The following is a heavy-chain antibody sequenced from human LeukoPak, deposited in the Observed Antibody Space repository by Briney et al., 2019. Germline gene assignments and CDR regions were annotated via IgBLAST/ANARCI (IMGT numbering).Heavy chain of an antibody. CDR2: INPNTGNP. Sequence: ASVKVSCKTSGYTFTNYAMNWVRQAPGQGLEWMGWINPNTGNPAYAQGFTGRFVFSLDASVSTAYLQISSLEAEDTAVYYCARAIMHLGELSLPSYWGQGTLVTVSS. CDR3: ARAIMHLGELSLPSY. CDR1: GYTFTNYA. D-gene: IGHD3-16*02. V-gene: IGHV7-4-1*02. J-gene: IGHJ4*02.